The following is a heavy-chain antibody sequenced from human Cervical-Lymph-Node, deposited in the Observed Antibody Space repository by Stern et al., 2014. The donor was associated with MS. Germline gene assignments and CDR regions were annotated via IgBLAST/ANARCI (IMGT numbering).Heavy chain of an antibody. D-gene: IGHD6-13*01. CDR2: IFPVFGTP. Sequence: QVQLVQSGAEVTKPGSSVQVSCKASGGTFSKFPSSWVRQAPGQGLEWMGGIFPVFGTPAYAQEFRGRVTSTADVSTSTVYMELSSLRSDDTAVYYCALSSETSDRWYSLGYDLWGQGTLVTVSS. V-gene: IGHV1-69*01. CDR1: GGTFSKFP. CDR3: ALSSETSDRWYSLGYDL. J-gene: IGHJ5*02.